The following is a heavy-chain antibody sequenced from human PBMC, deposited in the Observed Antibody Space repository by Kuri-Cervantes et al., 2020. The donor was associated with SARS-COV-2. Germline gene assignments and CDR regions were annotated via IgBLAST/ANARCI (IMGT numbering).Heavy chain of an antibody. Sequence: GESLKISCAASGFTFSSYSMNWVRQAPGKGLEWVSYISSSSSTIYYADSVKGRFTISGDNAKNSLYLQMNSLRAEDTAVYYCARSPGDGDYDPFDYWGQGTLVTVSS. J-gene: IGHJ4*02. CDR1: GFTFSSYS. D-gene: IGHD4-17*01. CDR3: ARSPGDGDYDPFDY. V-gene: IGHV3-48*01. CDR2: ISSSSSTI.